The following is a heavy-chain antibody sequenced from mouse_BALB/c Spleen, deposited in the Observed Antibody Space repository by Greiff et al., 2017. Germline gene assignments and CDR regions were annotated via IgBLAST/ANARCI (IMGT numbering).Heavy chain of an antibody. CDR3: ASHYGSSYGGAMDY. Sequence: VHLVESGPGLVAPSQSLSITCTVSGFSLTGYGVNWVRQPPGKGLEWLGMIWGDGSTDYNSALKSRLSISKDNSKSQVFLKMNSLQTDDTSRYYCASHYGSSYGGAMDYWGQGTSVTVSS. V-gene: IGHV2-6-7*01. J-gene: IGHJ4*01. CDR2: IWGDGST. D-gene: IGHD1-1*01. CDR1: GFSLTGYG.